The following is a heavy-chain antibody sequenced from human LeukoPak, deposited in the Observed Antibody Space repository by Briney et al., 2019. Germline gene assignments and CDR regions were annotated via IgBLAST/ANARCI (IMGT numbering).Heavy chain of an antibody. D-gene: IGHD7-27*01. CDR1: GFTFTGYA. CDR3: AREWGRGAYFDY. CDR2: IKQDGSEK. J-gene: IGHJ4*02. V-gene: IGHV3-7*01. Sequence: GGSLRLSCAASGFTFTGYAMSWVRQAPGKGLEWVANIKQDGSEKYYVDSVKGRFTISRDNAKNSLYLQMNSLRAEDTAVYYCAREWGRGAYFDYWGQGTLVTVSS.